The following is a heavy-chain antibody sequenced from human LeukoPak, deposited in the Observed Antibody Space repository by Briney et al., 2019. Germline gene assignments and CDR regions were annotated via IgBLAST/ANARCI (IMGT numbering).Heavy chain of an antibody. CDR3: ARDVSDCSSTSCYTGDV. CDR1: GFTFSSYS. J-gene: IGHJ6*02. CDR2: ISSSSSYI. D-gene: IGHD2-2*02. Sequence: GGSLRLSCAASGFTFSSYSMNWVRQAPGKGLEWVSSISSSSSYIYYADSVKGRFTISRDNAKNSLYLQMNSLTAEDTAVYYCARDVSDCSSTSCYTGDVWGQGTTVTVSS. V-gene: IGHV3-21*01.